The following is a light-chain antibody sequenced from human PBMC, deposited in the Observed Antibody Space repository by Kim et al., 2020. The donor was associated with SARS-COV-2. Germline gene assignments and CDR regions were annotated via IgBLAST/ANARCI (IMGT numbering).Light chain of an antibody. Sequence: SAGERASLSCRASQSVTSNYLAWYQQKPGQAPRLVIYGVSTRATGVPDRFSGTGSGTDFTLTISRLEPEDFAVYHCQQYGTSPRTFGQGTKVDIK. CDR3: QQYGTSPRT. V-gene: IGKV3-20*01. CDR2: GVS. J-gene: IGKJ1*01. CDR1: QSVTSNY.